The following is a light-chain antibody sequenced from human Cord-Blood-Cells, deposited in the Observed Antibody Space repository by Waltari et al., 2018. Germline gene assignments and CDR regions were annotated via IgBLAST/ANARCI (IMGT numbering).Light chain of an antibody. J-gene: IGLJ3*02. CDR3: QTWGTGIRGV. CDR1: SGHSSYA. V-gene: IGLV4-69*01. Sequence: QLVLTQSPSASASLGASVKLTCTLSSGHSSYAIAWHQQQPEKGPRYLMKLNSDGSHSKGDGIPDLFSGASSGAERYLTISSLQSEDEADYDCQTWGTGIRGVFGGGTKLTVL. CDR2: LNSDGSH.